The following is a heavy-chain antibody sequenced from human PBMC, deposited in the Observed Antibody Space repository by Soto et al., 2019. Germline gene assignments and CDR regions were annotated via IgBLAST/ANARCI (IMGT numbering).Heavy chain of an antibody. J-gene: IGHJ4*02. CDR3: ARGNYAIVVDY. CDR2: INHSGST. CDR1: GRSFSGYY. D-gene: IGHD3-22*01. Sequence: PSETLSLTCAIYGRSFSGYYWNWIRQPPGKGLEWIGEINHSGSTKYNPSLKSRVTISVDTSKNQFSLKLSSVTAADTAVYYCARGNYAIVVDYWGQGTLVTVSS. V-gene: IGHV4-34*01.